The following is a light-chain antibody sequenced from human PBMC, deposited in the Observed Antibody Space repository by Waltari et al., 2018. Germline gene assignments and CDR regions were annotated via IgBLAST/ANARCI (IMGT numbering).Light chain of an antibody. V-gene: IGKV1-33*01. Sequence: DFQMTQSPYSLSASLGDRATISCQASRDIKNLNCYQQKPGKAPKLLIYYSFHLEIWVRSRFSGRGSDTHFTITISSLQPEDVATYYYQQYDDIPPYTFGQGTKVDLK. CDR1: RDIKN. CDR3: QQYDDIPPYT. J-gene: IGKJ2*01. CDR2: YSF.